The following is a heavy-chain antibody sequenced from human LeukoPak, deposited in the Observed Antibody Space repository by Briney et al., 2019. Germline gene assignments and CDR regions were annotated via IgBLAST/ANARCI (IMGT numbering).Heavy chain of an antibody. J-gene: IGHJ4*02. D-gene: IGHD3-22*01. Sequence: ASVKVSCKASGYTFTGYYMHWVRQAPGQGLEWMGRIIPILGIANYAQKFQGRVTITADKSTSTAYMELSSLRSEDTAVYYCARLTMITCWGQGTLVTVSS. CDR3: ARLTMITC. CDR2: IIPILGIA. V-gene: IGHV1-69*02. CDR1: GYTFTGYY.